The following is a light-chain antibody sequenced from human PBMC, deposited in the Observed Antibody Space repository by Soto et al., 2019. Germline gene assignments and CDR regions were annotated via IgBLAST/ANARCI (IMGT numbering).Light chain of an antibody. CDR2: WAS. Sequence: DIVMTQSPDSLAVSLGERATINCTSSQSVLYSSNNKNYLAWYQQKPGQPPQQLIYWASTRESGVPDRFSGRGSGTDLTLTIRSLQAEDVAVYFCQQYYSTSYTFGQGTKLEIK. CDR1: QSVLYSSNNKNY. CDR3: QQYYSTSYT. J-gene: IGKJ2*01. V-gene: IGKV4-1*01.